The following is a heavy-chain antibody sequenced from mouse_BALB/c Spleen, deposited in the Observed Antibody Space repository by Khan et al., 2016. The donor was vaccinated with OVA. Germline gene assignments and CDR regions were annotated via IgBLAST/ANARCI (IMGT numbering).Heavy chain of an antibody. Sequence: QIQLVQSGAELVKPGASVKLSCKTSGYTFTSYWIQWVNQGPGQGLGWIGQIFPETGPPTYTENFKGKATLTVDTSSNTAYMQFSSLTSDDYAVYFCSSGYFGNYEFAYWGQGTLVTVSP. J-gene: IGHJ3*01. D-gene: IGHD2-1*01. CDR2: IFPETGPP. V-gene: IGHV1S132*01. CDR1: GYTFTSYW. CDR3: SSGYFGNYEFAY.